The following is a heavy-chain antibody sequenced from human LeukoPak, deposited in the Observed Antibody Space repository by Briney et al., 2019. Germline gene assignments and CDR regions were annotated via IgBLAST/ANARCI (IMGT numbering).Heavy chain of an antibody. D-gene: IGHD2-21*01. CDR1: GYSISSGYY. CDR3: ATQPIPLYGETYMPRVFDY. V-gene: IGHV4-38-2*02. CDR2: INHSGST. Sequence: PSETLSLTCTVSGYSISSGYYWSWIRQPPGKGLEWIGEINHSGSTNYNPSLKSRVTISVDTSKNQFSLKLSSVTAADTAVYYCATQPIPLYGETYMPRVFDYWGQGTLVTVSS. J-gene: IGHJ4*02.